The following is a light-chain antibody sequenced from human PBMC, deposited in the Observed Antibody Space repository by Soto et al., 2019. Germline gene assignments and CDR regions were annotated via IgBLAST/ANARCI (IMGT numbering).Light chain of an antibody. CDR2: GAS. V-gene: IGKV3-20*01. J-gene: IGKJ5*01. CDR3: QQYGSSPLT. Sequence: EIVLTQSPGTLSLSPGERATLSCRASLSVSSSYLAWYQQKPGQAPRLLIYGASSRATGIPDRLSGSGSGTDFTLTISRLEPEDFAVYYCQQYGSSPLTFGQGTRLEIK. CDR1: LSVSSSY.